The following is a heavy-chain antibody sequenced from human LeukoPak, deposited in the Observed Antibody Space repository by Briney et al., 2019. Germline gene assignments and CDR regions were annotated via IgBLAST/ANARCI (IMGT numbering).Heavy chain of an antibody. CDR3: VRIAVETFDY. D-gene: IGHD6-19*01. CDR2: ISSSSSYI. Sequence: GGSLRLSCAASGFTFSSYSINWVRQAPGKGLEWVSSISSSSSYIYYADSVKGRFTISRDNAKNSLYLQMNSLRDADTAVYYCVRIAVETFDYWGQGTLVTVSS. CDR1: GFTFSSYS. J-gene: IGHJ4*02. V-gene: IGHV3-21*01.